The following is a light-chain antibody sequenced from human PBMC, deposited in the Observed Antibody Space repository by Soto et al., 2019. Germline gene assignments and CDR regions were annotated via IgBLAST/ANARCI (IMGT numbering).Light chain of an antibody. CDR3: AAWDDSLNGEVV. Sequence: QSVLTQPPSASGTPGQRVTISCSGSSSNIGSNSVNWYQQVPGTAPKLLIYSTNQRPSGVPDRFSGSKSDTSASLAISGLQSDDEADYYCAAWDDSLNGEVVFGGGTKVTVL. V-gene: IGLV1-44*01. J-gene: IGLJ2*01. CDR1: SSNIGSNS. CDR2: STN.